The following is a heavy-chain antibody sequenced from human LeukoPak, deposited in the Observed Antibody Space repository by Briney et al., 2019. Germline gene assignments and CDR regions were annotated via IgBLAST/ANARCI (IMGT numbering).Heavy chain of an antibody. V-gene: IGHV3-21*01. CDR2: ISSSSSYI. Sequence: GGSLRLSCAASGFTFSSYSMNWVRQAPGKGLEWVSSISSSSSYIYYADSVKGRFTISRDNAKNSLYLQMNSLRAEDTAVYYCVRSAESSGWYYFDYWGQGTLVTVSS. J-gene: IGHJ4*02. CDR1: GFTFSSYS. CDR3: VRSAESSGWYYFDY. D-gene: IGHD6-19*01.